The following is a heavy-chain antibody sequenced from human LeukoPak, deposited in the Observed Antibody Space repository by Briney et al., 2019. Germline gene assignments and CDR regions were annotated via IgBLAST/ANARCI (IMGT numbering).Heavy chain of an antibody. D-gene: IGHD1-7*01. CDR2: ISPYNGNA. J-gene: IGHJ4*02. Sequence: ASVKVSCKASGYIFTSYGIGWVRQAPGQGLEWMRWISPYNGNANHAQKLQGRVTMTTDTSMNTAYMELRSLRSDDTAVYYCAREGITGTKLFDYWGQGTLVTVSS. CDR3: AREGITGTKLFDY. CDR1: GYIFTSYG. V-gene: IGHV1-18*01.